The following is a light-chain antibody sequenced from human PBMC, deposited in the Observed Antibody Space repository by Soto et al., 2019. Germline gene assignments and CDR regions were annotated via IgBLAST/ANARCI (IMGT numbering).Light chain of an antibody. CDR2: AAS. CDR3: QQANSFPLT. V-gene: IGKV1-12*01. J-gene: IGKJ4*01. Sequence: DIQMTQSPSSVSASVGDRVTITCRASQGISSWLAWYQRKPGKATNRLIYAASSLQSGVPSRFSGSGSGTEFTLTISSLQPEDFATYYFQQANSFPLTFGGGTKVEIK. CDR1: QGISSW.